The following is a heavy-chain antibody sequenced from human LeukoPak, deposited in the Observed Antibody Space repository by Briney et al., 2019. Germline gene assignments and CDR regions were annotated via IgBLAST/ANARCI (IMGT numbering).Heavy chain of an antibody. V-gene: IGHV3-53*01. CDR1: GFTVSSNY. CDR3: AKDSPLAMNDY. Sequence: QAGGSLRLSCAASGFTVSSNYMSWVRQAPGKGLEWVSVIYSGGSTYYADSVKGRFTISRDNSKNTLYLQMNSLRAEDTAVYYCAKDSPLAMNDYWGQGTLVTVSS. D-gene: IGHD5-18*01. CDR2: IYSGGST. J-gene: IGHJ4*02.